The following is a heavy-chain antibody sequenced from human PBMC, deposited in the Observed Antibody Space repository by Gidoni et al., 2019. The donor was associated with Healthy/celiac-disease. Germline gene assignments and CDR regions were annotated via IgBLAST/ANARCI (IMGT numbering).Heavy chain of an antibody. CDR2: ISSSSSYI. CDR1: GFTFSSYS. V-gene: IGHV3-21*01. J-gene: IGHJ4*02. CDR3: ARAEVSTMIVVVIPRPFDY. D-gene: IGHD3-22*01. Sequence: EVQLVESGGGLVKPGGSLRLSCAASGFTFSSYSMNWVRQAPGKGLEWVSSISSSSSYIYYADSVKGRFTISRDNAKNSLYLQMNSLRAEDTAVYYCARAEVSTMIVVVIPRPFDYWGQGTLVTVSS.